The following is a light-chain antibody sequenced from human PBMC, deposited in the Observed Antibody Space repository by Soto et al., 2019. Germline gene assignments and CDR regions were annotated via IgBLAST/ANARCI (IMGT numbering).Light chain of an antibody. CDR3: QQRSNWPPIT. Sequence: EIVLTQSPGTLSLSPGERAALSCRASQSVSSKFLAWYQQKPGQAPRLLIYAASNRATGIPDRFSGSGSGTDFTLTISSLEAEDFAVYYCQQRSNWPPITFGQGTRLEIK. V-gene: IGKV3D-20*02. J-gene: IGKJ5*01. CDR1: QSVSSKF. CDR2: AAS.